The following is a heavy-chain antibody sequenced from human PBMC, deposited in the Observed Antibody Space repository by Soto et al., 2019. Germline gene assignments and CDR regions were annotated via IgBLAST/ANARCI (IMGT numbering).Heavy chain of an antibody. Sequence: ASVKVSCKASGYTFTSYDINWVRQATGQGLEWMGWMNPNSGNTGYAQKFQGRVTMTRNTSISTAYMELSSLRSEDTAVYYCATAGFGWVVADSGAFDFWSRGTMDTGSS. D-gene: IGHD2-15*01. V-gene: IGHV1-8*01. CDR3: ATAGFGWVVADSGAFDF. CDR1: GYTFTSYD. CDR2: MNPNSGNT. J-gene: IGHJ3*01.